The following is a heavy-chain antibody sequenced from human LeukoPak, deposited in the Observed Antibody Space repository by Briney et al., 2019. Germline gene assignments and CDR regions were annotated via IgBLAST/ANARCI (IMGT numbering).Heavy chain of an antibody. D-gene: IGHD2-21*01. CDR2: ISVSDGTT. CDR1: GFTFSSYA. CDR3: AKDIFRWAFDY. V-gene: IGHV3-23*01. Sequence: PGGSQRLSCAASGFTFSSYAMSCVRQAPGKGLEWVSDISVSDGTTYYADSVKGRFTISRDTSKNTLYLQTNSLTAEDTAVDYCAKDIFRWAFDYWVQGTLVTVSS. J-gene: IGHJ4*02.